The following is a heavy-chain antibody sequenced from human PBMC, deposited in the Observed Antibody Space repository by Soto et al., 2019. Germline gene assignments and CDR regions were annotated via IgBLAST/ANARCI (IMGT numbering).Heavy chain of an antibody. J-gene: IGHJ3*02. CDR2: IYYSGST. CDR1: GGSISSGGYY. D-gene: IGHD3-22*01. V-gene: IGHV4-31*03. Sequence: QVQLQESGPGLVKPSQTLSLTCTVSGGSISSGGYYWSWIRQHPGKGLEWIGYIYYSGSTYYNPSLKSRVTIAVDTSKNQFSLKLSSVTAADTAVYYCARDHYDSSGYLPTFAFDIWGQGTMVTVSS. CDR3: ARDHYDSSGYLPTFAFDI.